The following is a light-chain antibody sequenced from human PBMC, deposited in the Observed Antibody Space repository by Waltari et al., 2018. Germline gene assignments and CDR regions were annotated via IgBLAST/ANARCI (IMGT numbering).Light chain of an antibody. CDR2: KAS. J-gene: IGKJ1*01. Sequence: DIQMTQSPSTLSASVGDRVTITCRASQTIGNYLAWYQQKPGRAPKLLMYKASSLEGGVPSRFTGSGYGTEFTLTISSLQPDDFATYYCQQFESYPWTFGQGTKVEIK. CDR3: QQFESYPWT. CDR1: QTIGNY. V-gene: IGKV1-5*03.